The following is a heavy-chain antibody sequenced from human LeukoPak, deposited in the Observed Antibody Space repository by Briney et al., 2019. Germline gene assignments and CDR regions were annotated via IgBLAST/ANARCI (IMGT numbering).Heavy chain of an antibody. Sequence: GGSLRLSCAASGFTFSSYAMHWVRQAPGKGLEWVAVISYDGSNKYYADSVKGRFTISRDNSKNTLYLQMNSLRAEDTAVYYCARDLYSSSSRYYYYMDVWGKGTTVTVSS. D-gene: IGHD6-6*01. V-gene: IGHV3-30-3*01. CDR2: ISYDGSNK. CDR3: ARDLYSSSSRYYYYMDV. CDR1: GFTFSSYA. J-gene: IGHJ6*03.